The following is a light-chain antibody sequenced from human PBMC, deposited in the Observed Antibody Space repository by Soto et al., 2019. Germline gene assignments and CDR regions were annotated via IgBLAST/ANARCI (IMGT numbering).Light chain of an antibody. J-gene: IGKJ5*01. Sequence: EVVLTQSPVTLSLATGERATLSCRASQSVSGYLAWYQQKPGQAPRLLIYDVSNRATGIPARFSGSGSGTDFTLTISSLEPEDFAIYYCQQRNYLQVTFGQGTRLEIK. V-gene: IGKV3-11*01. CDR1: QSVSGY. CDR3: QQRNYLQVT. CDR2: DVS.